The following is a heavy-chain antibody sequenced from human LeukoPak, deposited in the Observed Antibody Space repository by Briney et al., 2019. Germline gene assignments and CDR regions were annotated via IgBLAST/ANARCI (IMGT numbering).Heavy chain of an antibody. J-gene: IGHJ3*02. V-gene: IGHV1-46*01. CDR3: ARGSLSDYYDSSGYFDI. CDR1: GYTFTSYY. D-gene: IGHD3-22*01. Sequence: ASVKVSCKASGYTFTSYYIHWVRQAPGQGLEWMGIINPSGGSTSYAQKFQGRVTTTRDTSTSTVYMELSSLRSEDTAVYYCARGSLSDYYDSSGYFDIWGQGTMVTVSS. CDR2: INPSGGST.